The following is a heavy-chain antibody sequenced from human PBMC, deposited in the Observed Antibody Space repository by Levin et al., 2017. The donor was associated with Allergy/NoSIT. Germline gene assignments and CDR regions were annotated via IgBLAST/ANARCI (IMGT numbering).Heavy chain of an antibody. D-gene: IGHD2-2*01. Sequence: GGSLRLSCAASGFTFSSNSMHWVRQAPGKGLEWVSSISGSGTYIYYTDSVKGRFTISRDNAKKSLYLQMNSLTVEDTADYYCVRDQGNQLLRGRFYSYYGMDVWGQGTTVTVSS. V-gene: IGHV3-21*01. CDR3: VRDQGNQLLRGRFYSYYGMDV. CDR1: GFTFSSNS. CDR2: ISGSGTYI. J-gene: IGHJ6*02.